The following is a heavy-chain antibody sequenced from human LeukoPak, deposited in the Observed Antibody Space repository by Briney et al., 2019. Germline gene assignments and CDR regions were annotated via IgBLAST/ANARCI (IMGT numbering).Heavy chain of an antibody. V-gene: IGHV3-53*01. CDR1: GFTVSSNY. D-gene: IGHD1-26*01. CDR3: AKRVVGGATSPYSDFQH. J-gene: IGHJ1*01. CDR2: IYSGGST. Sequence: PGGSLRLSCAASGFTVSSNYMSWVRQAPGKGLEWVSVIYSGGSTYYADSVKGRFTISRDNSKNTLFLQMDSLRGEDTAVYYCAKRVVGGATSPYSDFQHWGQGTLVTVSS.